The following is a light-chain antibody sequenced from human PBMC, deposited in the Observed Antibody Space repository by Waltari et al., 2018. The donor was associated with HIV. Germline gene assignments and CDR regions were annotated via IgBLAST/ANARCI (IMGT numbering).Light chain of an antibody. CDR3: QQYGSSPRS. CDR1: QSVSSSY. CDR2: GAS. V-gene: IGKV3-20*01. Sequence: SSRASQSVSSSYFAGYQQKPGQAPRLLSYGASSRATGIPDRFSGSGSGTDFTLTISRLEPEDFAVYYCQQYGSSPRSFGQGTKLEIK. J-gene: IGKJ2*03.